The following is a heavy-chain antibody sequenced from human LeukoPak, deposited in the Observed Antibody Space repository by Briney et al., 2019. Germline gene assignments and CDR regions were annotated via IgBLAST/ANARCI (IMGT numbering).Heavy chain of an antibody. J-gene: IGHJ4*02. V-gene: IGHV1-18*01. CDR3: ARAWDDFWSGYYTGFDY. Sequence: ASVKVSCKASVYTFTSYGISWVRQAPGQGLEWMGWISAYNGNTNYAQKLQGRVTMTTDTSTSTAYMELRSLRSDDTAVYYCARAWDDFWSGYYTGFDYWGQGTLVSVSS. CDR1: VYTFTSYG. D-gene: IGHD3-3*01. CDR2: ISAYNGNT.